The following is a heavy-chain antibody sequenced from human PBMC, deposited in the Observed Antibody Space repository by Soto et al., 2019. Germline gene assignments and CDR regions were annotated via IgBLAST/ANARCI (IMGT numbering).Heavy chain of an antibody. J-gene: IGHJ4*02. V-gene: IGHV3-64D*06. CDR2: VSTSGRST. D-gene: IGHD2-15*01. CDR3: VKQAHGLDGVAFDY. CDR1: GFIFSEST. Sequence: GGSLRLSCSASGFIFSESTIYWVRQVPGKGLEAISAVSTSGRSTYYADSVKDRFTISRDNSKNTLFLQMGSLRPGDTAIYYCVKQAHGLDGVAFDYWGQGTQVTVSS.